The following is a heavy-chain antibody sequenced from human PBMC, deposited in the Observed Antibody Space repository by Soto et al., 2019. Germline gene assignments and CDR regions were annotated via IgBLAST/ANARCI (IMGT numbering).Heavy chain of an antibody. D-gene: IGHD6-19*01. J-gene: IGHJ4*02. CDR2: FDPEDGET. CDR1: GYTLTELS. V-gene: IGHV1-24*01. Sequence: GASVKVCCKFSGYTLTELSMHCVRQAPGKGLEWMGGFDPEDGETIYAQKFQGRVTMAEDTSTDTAYMELSSLRSEDTAVYYCATGAFVYSSGWTYYFDYWGQGTLVTVSS. CDR3: ATGAFVYSSGWTYYFDY.